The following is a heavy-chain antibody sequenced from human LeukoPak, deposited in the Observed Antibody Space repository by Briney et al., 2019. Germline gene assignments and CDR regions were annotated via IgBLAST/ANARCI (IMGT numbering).Heavy chain of an antibody. V-gene: IGHV3-7*01. J-gene: IGHJ4*02. CDR3: ARMPGDYGGFDY. D-gene: IGHD4-17*01. CDR2: INQDGSEK. Sequence: GGSLRLSCAASGFTFSSSWMSWVRQAPGKGLEWVANINQDGSEKYYVDSVKGRFTISRDNAKNSLYLQMNSLRAEDTAVYYCARMPGDYGGFDYWGQGTLVTVSS. CDR1: GFTFSSSW.